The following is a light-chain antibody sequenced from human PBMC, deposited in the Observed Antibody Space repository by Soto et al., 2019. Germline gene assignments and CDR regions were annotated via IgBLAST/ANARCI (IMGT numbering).Light chain of an antibody. J-gene: IGKJ1*01. CDR2: GAS. Sequence: EIVLTQSPGTLSLSPGERATLSCRASQSVSSSYLAWYQQKPGQAPRLLINGASTRATGIPARFSGSGSGTEFTLTISSLQSEDFAVYYCQQYNNWPQTFGQGTKVDIK. CDR1: QSVSSSY. V-gene: IGKV3-15*01. CDR3: QQYNNWPQT.